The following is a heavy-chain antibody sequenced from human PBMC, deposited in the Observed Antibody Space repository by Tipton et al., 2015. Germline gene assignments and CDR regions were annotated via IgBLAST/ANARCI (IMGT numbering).Heavy chain of an antibody. V-gene: IGHV4-61*01. Sequence: TLSLTCTVSGGSVSNGNFYWNWIRQPPGKGLEWIGHLYYSVNTNYNPSLRSRVTISVDTSKNQFSLRLSSVTAADTAVYYCVRDAVVTHYYYYGMDIWGQGNTVTVSS. CDR3: VRDAVVTHYYYYGMDI. D-gene: IGHD4-23*01. J-gene: IGHJ6*02. CDR1: GGSVSNGNFY. CDR2: LYYSVNT.